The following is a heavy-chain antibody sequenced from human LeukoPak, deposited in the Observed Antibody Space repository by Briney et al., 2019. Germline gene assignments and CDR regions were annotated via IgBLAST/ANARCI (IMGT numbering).Heavy chain of an antibody. CDR3: AGRRECDY. CDR2: ISYDGSNK. Sequence: GGSLRLSCAASGSTFSSYAMHWVRQAPGKGLEWVAVISYDGSNKYYADSVKGRFTISRDNSKNTLYLQMNSLRAEDTAVHYCAGRRECDYWGQGTLVTVSS. V-gene: IGHV3-30-3*01. D-gene: IGHD2/OR15-2a*01. J-gene: IGHJ4*02. CDR1: GSTFSSYA.